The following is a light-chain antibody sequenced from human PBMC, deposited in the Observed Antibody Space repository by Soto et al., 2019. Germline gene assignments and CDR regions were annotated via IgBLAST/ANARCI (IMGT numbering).Light chain of an antibody. V-gene: IGKV3-20*01. CDR3: QLYGSSPPRT. Sequence: EIVLTQSPGTLSLSPGERATLSCRASQSVSSTYLGWYQQKPGQAPRLLIYGASSRATGIPDRFSGSGSGTAFTLPIARLEPEDFAVYYWQLYGSSPPRTFGQGTKVEIK. J-gene: IGKJ1*01. CDR2: GAS. CDR1: QSVSSTY.